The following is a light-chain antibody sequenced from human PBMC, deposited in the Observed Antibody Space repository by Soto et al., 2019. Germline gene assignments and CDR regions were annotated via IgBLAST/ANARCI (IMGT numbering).Light chain of an antibody. CDR1: SSDVGGYNY. CDR3: SSYTSSSTGGYV. CDR2: DVS. V-gene: IGLV2-14*01. J-gene: IGLJ1*01. Sequence: QSVLTQPASVSGSPGQSITISCTGTSSDVGGYNYVSWYQQHPGKAPKLMIYDVSNRPSGVSNRFSGSKSGNTASLTISGLQAEDEADYYCSSYTSSSTGGYVFGTGTKLTVL.